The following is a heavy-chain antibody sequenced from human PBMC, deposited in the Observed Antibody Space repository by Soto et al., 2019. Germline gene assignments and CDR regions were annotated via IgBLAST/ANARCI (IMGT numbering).Heavy chain of an antibody. CDR1: GGTFSSYS. CDR2: IIPIFGTA. CDR3: ARDTPGAPPYYYGMDV. D-gene: IGHD1-1*01. V-gene: IGHV1-69*01. Sequence: QVQLVQSGAEVKKPGSSVKVSCKASGGTFSSYSISWVRQAPGQGLEWMGGIIPIFGTANYAQKFKGRVTITADESTSKAYMELSSLRSEDTAVYYCARDTPGAPPYYYGMDVWGQGTTVTVSS. J-gene: IGHJ6*02.